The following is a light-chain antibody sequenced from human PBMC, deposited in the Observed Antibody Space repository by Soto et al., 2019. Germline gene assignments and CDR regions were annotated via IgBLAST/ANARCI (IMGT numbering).Light chain of an antibody. CDR2: ANT. CDR3: QSYDSSLSGSV. CDR1: SSNIGAGYD. V-gene: IGLV1-40*01. Sequence: QSVLTQPPSVSGAPGQRVTISCTGGSSNIGAGYDVHWYQQLPGTAPKLLIYANTNRPLGVPDRFSGSKSGTSASLAITGLQAENEADYYCQSYDSSLSGSVFGGGTKLTVL. J-gene: IGLJ3*02.